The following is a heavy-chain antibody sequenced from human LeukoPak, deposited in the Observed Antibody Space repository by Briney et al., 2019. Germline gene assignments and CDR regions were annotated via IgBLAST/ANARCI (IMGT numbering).Heavy chain of an antibody. Sequence: SETLSLTCTVSGGSISSYYWSWIRQPPGKGLEWIGYIYYSGSTDYNPSLKSRVTISVDTSKNQFSLKLSSVTAADTAVYYCARHSGGRDSSGEYWYFDLWGSGTLVTVSS. D-gene: IGHD3-22*01. J-gene: IGHJ2*01. CDR1: GGSISSYY. V-gene: IGHV4-59*08. CDR2: IYYSGST. CDR3: ARHSGGRDSSGEYWYFDL.